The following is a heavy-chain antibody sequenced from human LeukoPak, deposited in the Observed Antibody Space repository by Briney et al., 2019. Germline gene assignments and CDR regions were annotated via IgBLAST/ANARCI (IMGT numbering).Heavy chain of an antibody. CDR2: INPSGGST. D-gene: IGHD3-16*02. CDR1: GYTFTSYY. CDR3: ARHIGGGIEDMDV. J-gene: IGHJ6*03. V-gene: IGHV1-46*01. Sequence: ASVKVSCKASGYTFTSYYMHWVRQAPGQGLEWMGIINPSGGSTSYAQKFQGRVTMTRDMSTSTVYMELSSLRSEDTAVYYCARHIGGGIEDMDVWGKGTKVIVSS.